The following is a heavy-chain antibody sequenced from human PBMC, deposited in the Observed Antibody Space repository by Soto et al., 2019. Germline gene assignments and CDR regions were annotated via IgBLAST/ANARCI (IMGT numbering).Heavy chain of an antibody. V-gene: IGHV1-3*01. CDR1: GYTFTSYA. J-gene: IGHJ6*02. Sequence: GASVKVSCKASGYTFTSYAMHWVRQAPGQRLEWMGWINAGNGNTKYSQKFQGRVTITRDTSASTAYMELSSLRSEDTAVYYCARDKKQWLENYYYYGMDVWGQGTTVTV. CDR2: INAGNGNT. D-gene: IGHD6-19*01. CDR3: ARDKKQWLENYYYYGMDV.